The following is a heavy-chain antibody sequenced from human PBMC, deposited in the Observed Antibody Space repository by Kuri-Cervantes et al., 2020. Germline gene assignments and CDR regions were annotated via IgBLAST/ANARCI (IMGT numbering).Heavy chain of an antibody. J-gene: IGHJ4*02. D-gene: IGHD3-16*01. CDR3: AKDGAITFGGATSFDY. CDR2: INMSGDKT. Sequence: GESLKISCAASGFAFRNNGMGWVRQAPGKGLEWVSTINMSGDKTVYADSVKGRFTISRDNSKNTLYLQMNSLRAEDTAVYYCAKDGAITFGGATSFDYWGQGTLVTVSS. CDR1: GFAFRNNG. V-gene: IGHV3-23*01.